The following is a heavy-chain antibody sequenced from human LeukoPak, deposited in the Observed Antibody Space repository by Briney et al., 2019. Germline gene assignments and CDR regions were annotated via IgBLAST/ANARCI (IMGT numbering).Heavy chain of an antibody. CDR2: INPSSGST. D-gene: IGHD4-23*01. J-gene: IGHJ4*02. Sequence: ASVKVSCKASGYIFTSYYMHWVRQAPGQGLEWMGIINPSSGSTSYAQKFQDRVKMTRDTSRSTVYMELSSLRSEATAVYYCATAKFGGNSYFDYWGQGTLVTVSS. V-gene: IGHV1-46*01. CDR1: GYIFTSYY. CDR3: ATAKFGGNSYFDY.